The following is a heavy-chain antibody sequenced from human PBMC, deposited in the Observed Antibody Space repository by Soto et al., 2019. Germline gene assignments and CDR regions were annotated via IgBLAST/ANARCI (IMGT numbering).Heavy chain of an antibody. V-gene: IGHV4-59*01. CDR3: AGEGRDFWSGGGVDY. D-gene: IGHD3-3*01. J-gene: IGHJ4*02. CDR2: IYYSGST. CDR1: GGSISSYY. Sequence: SETLSLTCTVSGGSISSYYWSWIRQPPGKGLEWIGYIYYSGSTNYNPSLKSRVTISVDTSKNQFSLKLSSVTAADTAVYYCAGEGRDFWSGGGVDYWGQGTLVTVS.